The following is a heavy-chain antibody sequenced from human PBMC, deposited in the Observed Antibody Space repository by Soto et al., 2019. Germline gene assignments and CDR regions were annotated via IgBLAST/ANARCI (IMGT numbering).Heavy chain of an antibody. CDR3: ARVYVVVPAAISWFDP. J-gene: IGHJ5*02. Sequence: ASVKVSCKASGYTFTSCGISWVRQAPGQGLEWMGWISAYNGNTNYAQKLQGRVTMTTDTSTSTAYMELRSLRSDDTAVYYCARVYVVVPAAISWFDPWGQGTLVTVSS. CDR2: ISAYNGNT. D-gene: IGHD2-2*01. CDR1: GYTFTSCG. V-gene: IGHV1-18*01.